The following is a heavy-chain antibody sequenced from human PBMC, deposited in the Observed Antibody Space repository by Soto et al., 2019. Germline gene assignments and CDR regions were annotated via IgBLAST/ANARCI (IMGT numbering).Heavy chain of an antibody. J-gene: IGHJ5*02. CDR1: GYTXSSYG. V-gene: IGHV1-18*01. Sequence: SXKVSFKASGYTXSSYGSRLVRQAPGQGLEWIGWIIAYNCNTNYAQKLQVRVTMTTDTSTSTAYMELRSLRSDDTAVYYCARAAFIVVVPAAIPNWFDPWGQGTLGTVS. CDR3: ARAAFIVVVPAAIPNWFDP. D-gene: IGHD2-2*01. CDR2: IIAYNCNT.